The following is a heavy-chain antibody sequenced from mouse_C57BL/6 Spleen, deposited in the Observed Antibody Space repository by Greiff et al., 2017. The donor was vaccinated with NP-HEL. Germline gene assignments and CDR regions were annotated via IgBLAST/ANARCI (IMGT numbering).Heavy chain of an antibody. V-gene: IGHV3-6*01. Sequence: DVKLQESGPGLVKPSQSLSLTCSVTGYSITSGYYWNWIRQFPGNKLEWMGYISYDGSNNYNPSLKNRISITRDTSKNQFFLKLNSVTTEDTATYYCARHGKRDWYFDVWGTGTTVTVSS. CDR1: GYSITSGYY. CDR3: ARHGKRDWYFDV. J-gene: IGHJ1*03. CDR2: ISYDGSN.